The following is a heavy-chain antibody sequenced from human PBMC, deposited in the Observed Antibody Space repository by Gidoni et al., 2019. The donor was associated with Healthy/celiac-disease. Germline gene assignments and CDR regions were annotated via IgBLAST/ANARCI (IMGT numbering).Heavy chain of an antibody. D-gene: IGHD3-22*01. Sequence: EVQLVESGGGLVKPGGSLSLSCAASGFPFSSYSMNWVRQAPGKGLAWVSSISSSSSYIYYADSVKGRFTISRDNAKNSLYLQMNSLRAEDTAVYYCASVNYYDSSGYSHFDAFDIWGQGTMVTVSS. J-gene: IGHJ3*02. CDR1: GFPFSSYS. V-gene: IGHV3-21*01. CDR2: ISSSSSYI. CDR3: ASVNYYDSSGYSHFDAFDI.